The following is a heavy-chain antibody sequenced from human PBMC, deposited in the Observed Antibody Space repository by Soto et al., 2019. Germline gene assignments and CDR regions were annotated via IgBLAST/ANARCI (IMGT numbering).Heavy chain of an antibody. CDR1: GGSISSGGYY. J-gene: IGHJ4*02. D-gene: IGHD3-22*01. Sequence: SGTLSLTCTVSGGSISSGGYYFSLIRQHPGKGLEWIGYIYYSGSTYYNPSLKSRVTISVDTSKNQFSLKLSSVTAADTAVYYCARALYYYDSSGYFGREYYFDYWGQGTLVTVSS. CDR2: IYYSGST. CDR3: ARALYYYDSSGYFGREYYFDY. V-gene: IGHV4-31*03.